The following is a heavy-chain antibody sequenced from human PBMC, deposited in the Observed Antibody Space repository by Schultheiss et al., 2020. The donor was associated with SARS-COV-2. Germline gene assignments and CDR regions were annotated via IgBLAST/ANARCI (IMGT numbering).Heavy chain of an antibody. CDR2: ISGYNGNT. D-gene: IGHD3-22*01. J-gene: IGHJ2*01. V-gene: IGHV1-18*01. CDR3: ARANQYYYDSSGYYHWYFDL. CDR1: GYTFTSYG. Sequence: ASVKVSCKASGYTFTSYGISWVRQAPGQGLEWMGWISGYNGNTNYAQNLQGRVTMTTDTSTSTAYMELRSLRSDDTAVYYCARANQYYYDSSGYYHWYFDLWGRGTLVTVSS.